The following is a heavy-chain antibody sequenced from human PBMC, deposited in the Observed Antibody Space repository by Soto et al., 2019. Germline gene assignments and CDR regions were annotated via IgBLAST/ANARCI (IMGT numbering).Heavy chain of an antibody. J-gene: IGHJ6*02. CDR2: ISSSSSYI. CDR3: ARDNDSSGYYYVHYYYGMDV. V-gene: IGHV3-21*01. CDR1: GFTFSSYS. D-gene: IGHD3-22*01. Sequence: EVQLVESGGGLVKPGGSLRLSCAASGFTFSSYSMNWVHQAPGKGLEWVSSISSSSSYIYYADSVKGRFTISRDNAKNSLYLQMNSLRAEDTAVYYCARDNDSSGYYYVHYYYGMDVWGQGTTVTVSS.